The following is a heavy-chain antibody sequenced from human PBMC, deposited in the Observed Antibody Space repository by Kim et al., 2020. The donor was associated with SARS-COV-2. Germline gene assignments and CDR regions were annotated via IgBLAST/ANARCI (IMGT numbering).Heavy chain of an antibody. CDR3: AKGSSNGRPYYFDY. Sequence: GGSLRLSCATSGFTFSSYAMSWVRQAPGKGLEWVSGISDSGGSTWHADSVKGRFTISRDNSKNTLYLQMNSLRAEDTAVYCCAKGSSNGRPYYFDYWGQGTLVTVSS. CDR1: GFTFSSYA. CDR2: ISDSGGST. D-gene: IGHD2-2*01. J-gene: IGHJ4*02. V-gene: IGHV3-23*01.